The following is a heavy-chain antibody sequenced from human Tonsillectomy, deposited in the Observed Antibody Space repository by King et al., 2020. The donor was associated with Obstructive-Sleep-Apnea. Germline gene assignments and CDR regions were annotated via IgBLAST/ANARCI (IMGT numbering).Heavy chain of an antibody. CDR2: IYPGDSDT. V-gene: IGHV5-51*01. CDR1: GYSFTNFW. D-gene: IGHD3-10*01. Sequence: VQLVESGAEVKKPGESLKISCQGSGYSFTNFWIGWVRQMPGKGLDWSGTIYPGDSDTRYCPSFQGQVTISVAKAIDTAYFHWSSLKASDTAMYYCGRHLRVRGVPRDRYFDYWGQGALVTVSS. J-gene: IGHJ4*02. CDR3: GRHLRVRGVPRDRYFDY.